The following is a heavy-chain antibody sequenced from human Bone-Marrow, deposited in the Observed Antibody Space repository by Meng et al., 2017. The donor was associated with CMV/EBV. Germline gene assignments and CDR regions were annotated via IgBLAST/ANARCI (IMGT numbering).Heavy chain of an antibody. Sequence: SETLSLTCAVYGGSFSGYYWSWIRQPPGKGLEWIGEINHSGSTKYNPSLKSRVTISVDTSKNQFSLKLSSVTAADTAVYYCARIVGATRDFDYWGQGTLVTVSS. J-gene: IGHJ4*02. V-gene: IGHV4-34*01. CDR2: INHSGST. CDR1: GGSFSGYY. D-gene: IGHD1-26*01. CDR3: ARIVGATRDFDY.